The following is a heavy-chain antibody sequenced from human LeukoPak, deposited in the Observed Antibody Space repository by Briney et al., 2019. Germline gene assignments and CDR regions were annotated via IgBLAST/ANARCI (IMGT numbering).Heavy chain of an antibody. CDR3: ARRGVSWRKYHYYYYMDV. D-gene: IGHD6-13*01. CDR2: ISYSGST. J-gene: IGHJ6*03. CDR1: GGSISSSSYY. V-gene: IGHV4-61*05. Sequence: PSETLSLTCTVSGGSISSSSYYWGWIRQPPGKGLEWIGYISYSGSTNYNPSLKSRVTISVDTSKSQFSLKLSSVTAADTAVYYCARRGVSWRKYHYYYYMDVWGKGTTVTVSS.